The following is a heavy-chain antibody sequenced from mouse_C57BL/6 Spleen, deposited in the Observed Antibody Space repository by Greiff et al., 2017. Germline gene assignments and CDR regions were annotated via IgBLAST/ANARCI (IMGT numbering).Heavy chain of an antibody. CDR3: ARNFYFDY. Sequence: EVKLMESGGGLVKPGGSLKLSCAASGFTFSDYGMHWVRQAPEKGLEWVAYISSGNSTIYYADTVKGRFTIARDNAKNTLFLQMTSLRSEDTAMYYCARNFYFDYWGQGTTLTVSS. V-gene: IGHV5-17*01. J-gene: IGHJ2*01. CDR1: GFTFSDYG. CDR2: ISSGNSTI.